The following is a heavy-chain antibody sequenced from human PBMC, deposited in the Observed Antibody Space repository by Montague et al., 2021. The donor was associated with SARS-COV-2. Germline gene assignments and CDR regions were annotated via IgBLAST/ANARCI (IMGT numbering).Heavy chain of an antibody. V-gene: IGHV3-30-3*01. CDR1: GFPFSSYG. D-gene: IGHD5-24*01. Sequence: SRRLSFAASGFPFSSYGMHWVRQAPGKGLEWATLISYDGSNKYYADSVKGRFTISRDNSKNTLYLQMSSLRAEDTAVYYCARESSIDEKGMGLDYWGQGTLVTVSS. J-gene: IGHJ4*02. CDR3: ARESSIDEKGMGLDY. CDR2: ISYDGSNK.